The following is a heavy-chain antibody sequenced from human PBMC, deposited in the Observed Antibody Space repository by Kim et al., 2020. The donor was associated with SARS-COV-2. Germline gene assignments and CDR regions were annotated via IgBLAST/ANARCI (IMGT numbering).Heavy chain of an antibody. V-gene: IGHV4-4*02. Sequence: SETLSLTCAVSGGSISSSNWWSWVRQPPGKGLEWIGEIYHSGSTNYNPSLKSRVTISVDKSKNQFSLKLSSVTAADTAVYYCARSGLRFLEWLSPHYYYYGMGVWGQGTTVTVAS. CDR2: IYHSGST. J-gene: IGHJ6*02. D-gene: IGHD3-3*01. CDR1: GGSISSSNW. CDR3: ARSGLRFLEWLSPHYYYYGMGV.